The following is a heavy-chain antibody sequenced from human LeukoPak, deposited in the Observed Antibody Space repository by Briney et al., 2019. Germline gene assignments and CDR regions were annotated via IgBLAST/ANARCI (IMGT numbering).Heavy chain of an antibody. V-gene: IGHV4-30-2*01. CDR2: IYHSGST. CDR3: ARAMVVAATHFDY. D-gene: IGHD2-15*01. CDR1: GVSISSGGHS. Sequence: SETLSLTCAVSGVSISSGGHSWSWIREPPGEGLEWIGYIYHSGSTYYNPSPKSRVTISVDRFKNQFSLKLSSVTAADTAVYYCARAMVVAATHFDYWGQGTLVTVSS. J-gene: IGHJ4*02.